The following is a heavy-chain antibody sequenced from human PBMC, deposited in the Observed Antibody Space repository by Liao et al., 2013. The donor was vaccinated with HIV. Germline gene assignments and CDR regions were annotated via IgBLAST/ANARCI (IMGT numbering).Heavy chain of an antibody. CDR1: GGSISSGDYY. J-gene: IGHJ6*03. V-gene: IGHV4-30-4*08. CDR2: IYYSGST. Sequence: QVQLQESGPGLVKPSQTLSLTCTVSGGSISSGDYYWSWIRQPPGKGLEWIGYIYYSGSTYYNPSLKSRVTISVDTSRSQFSLKLSSVTAADTAVYYCARGRARLPYYNYYMDVWGRGTTVTVSS. D-gene: IGHD4-11*01. CDR3: ARGRARLPYYNYYMDV.